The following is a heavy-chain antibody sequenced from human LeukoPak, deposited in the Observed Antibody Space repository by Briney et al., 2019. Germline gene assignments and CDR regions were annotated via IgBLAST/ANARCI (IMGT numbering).Heavy chain of an antibody. D-gene: IGHD5-18*01. CDR2: IYYSGST. Sequence: PSETLSLTCTVSGYSISSGYYWGWIRQPPGKGLEWIGSIYYSGSTYYNPSLKSRVTISVDTSKNQFSLKLSSVTAADTAVYYCAREVDTSSMGVWGKGTTVTVSS. CDR3: AREVDTSSMGV. CDR1: GYSISSGYY. J-gene: IGHJ6*03. V-gene: IGHV4-38-2*02.